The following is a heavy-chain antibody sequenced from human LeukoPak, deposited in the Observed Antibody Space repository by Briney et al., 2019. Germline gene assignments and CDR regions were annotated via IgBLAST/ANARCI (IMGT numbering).Heavy chain of an antibody. CDR3: ARDGDKGFDY. V-gene: IGHV3-30*02. CDR1: GFIFSNYG. D-gene: IGHD7-27*01. CDR2: IRYDGGNK. J-gene: IGHJ4*02. Sequence: SGGSLRLSCAASGFIFSNYGMHWVRQAPGKGLEWVAFIRYDGGNKYYADSVKGRFTISRDNAKNSLYLQMNSLRAEDTAVYYCARDGDKGFDYWGQGTLVTVSS.